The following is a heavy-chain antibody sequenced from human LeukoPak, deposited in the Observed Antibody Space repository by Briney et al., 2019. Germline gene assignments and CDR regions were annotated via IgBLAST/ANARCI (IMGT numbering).Heavy chain of an antibody. D-gene: IGHD1-26*01. Sequence: GASVKVSCKASGYTFTGYYMHWVRQAPGQGLEWMGWINPNSGGTNYAQKFQGRVTMTRDTSISTAYMGLSRLRSDDTAVYYCARDREGDYYYMDVWGKGTTVTVSS. CDR2: INPNSGGT. CDR1: GYTFTGYY. CDR3: ARDREGDYYYMDV. V-gene: IGHV1-2*02. J-gene: IGHJ6*03.